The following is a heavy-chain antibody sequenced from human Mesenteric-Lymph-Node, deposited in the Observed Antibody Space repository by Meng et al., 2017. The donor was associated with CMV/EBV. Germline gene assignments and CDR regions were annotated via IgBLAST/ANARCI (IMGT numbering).Heavy chain of an antibody. V-gene: IGHV1-2*02. CDR2: ISLDSGGT. J-gene: IGHJ6*02. Sequence: ASVKVSCKASGYTFTDYTIHWVQQAPGQGLEWMGWISLDSGGTYYAQRFQGRVTITRNTSISTAYMELSSLRSEDTAVYYCARDSGVWGQGTTVTVSS. CDR3: ARDSGV. CDR1: GYTFTDYT.